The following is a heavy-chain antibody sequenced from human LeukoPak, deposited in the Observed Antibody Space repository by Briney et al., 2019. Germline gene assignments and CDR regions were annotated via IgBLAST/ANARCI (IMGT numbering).Heavy chain of an antibody. V-gene: IGHV3-48*03. CDR1: GFTFSSYE. D-gene: IGHD6-19*01. CDR2: ISGSGSTI. Sequence: GGSLRLSCAASGFTFSSYEMNWVRQAPGKGLEWVSYISGSGSTIYSADSVKGRFTISRDNAKNSLDLQMNSLRAEDTAVYYCVRDGGWNPFDNWGQGTLVTVSS. CDR3: VRDGGWNPFDN. J-gene: IGHJ4*02.